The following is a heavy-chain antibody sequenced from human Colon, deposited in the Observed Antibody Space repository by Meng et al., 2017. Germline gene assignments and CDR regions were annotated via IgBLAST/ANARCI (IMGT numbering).Heavy chain of an antibody. Sequence: QVHLLQSGPGLLKPSQTLSPTCAISGDSVSSNRALWHWVRQSPSRGLEWLGQTYYRSEWQNHYGVSVKSRITINADTSRNHFSLHLNSVTPEDTAVYYCTTWYGEYWGQGTLVTVSS. J-gene: IGHJ4*02. CDR2: TYYRSEWQN. CDR1: GDSVSSNRAL. CDR3: TTWYGEY. D-gene: IGHD3-10*01. V-gene: IGHV6-1*01.